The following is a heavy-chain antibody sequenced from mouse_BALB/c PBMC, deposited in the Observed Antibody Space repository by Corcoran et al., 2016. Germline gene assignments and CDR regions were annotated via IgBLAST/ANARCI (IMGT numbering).Heavy chain of an antibody. CDR1: GFNIKDYY. J-gene: IGHJ4*01. V-gene: IGHV14-1*02. CDR2: IDPENGNT. CDR3: ARNGYDYAMDY. Sequence: EVQLQQSGAELVRPGALVKLSCKASGFNIKDYYMHWVKQRPEQGLEWIGWIDPENGNTIYDPKFQGKASITADTSSNTAYLQLSSRTSDDTAVYYWARNGYDYAMDYWGQGTSVTVSS. D-gene: IGHD1-2*01.